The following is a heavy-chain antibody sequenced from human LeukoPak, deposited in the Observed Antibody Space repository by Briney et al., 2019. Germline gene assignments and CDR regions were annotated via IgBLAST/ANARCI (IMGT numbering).Heavy chain of an antibody. CDR1: GFTFSSYA. Sequence: GGSLRLSCAASGFTFSSYAMTWVRQAPGKGLEWVSAISGPGGAPFYADSVKGRLTISRDNSKNTLYLEMNSLRAEDTAVYYCAKLSFYFDFWGQGTLVTVSS. CDR2: ISGPGGAP. D-gene: IGHD2/OR15-2a*01. V-gene: IGHV3-23*01. CDR3: AKLSFYFDF. J-gene: IGHJ4*02.